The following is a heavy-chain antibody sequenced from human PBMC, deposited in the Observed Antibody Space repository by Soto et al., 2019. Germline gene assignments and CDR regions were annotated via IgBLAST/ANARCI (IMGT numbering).Heavy chain of an antibody. Sequence: SVKVSCKASGGTFSSYAISWVRQAPGQGLEWMGGIIPIFGTANYAQKFQGRVTITADESTSTAYMELSSLRSEDTAVYYCATSIPTYYDFWSGALYFDYWGQGTPVTVSS. CDR2: IIPIFGTA. D-gene: IGHD3-3*01. J-gene: IGHJ4*02. CDR3: ATSIPTYYDFWSGALYFDY. CDR1: GGTFSSYA. V-gene: IGHV1-69*13.